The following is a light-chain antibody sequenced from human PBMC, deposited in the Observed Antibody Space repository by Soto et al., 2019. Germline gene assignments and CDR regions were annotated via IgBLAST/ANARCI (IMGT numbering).Light chain of an antibody. Sequence: QSVLTQPPSVSGTPGQRVSISCSGSSSNIETHTVSWYQNLPGAAPKLLIYSNNERPSGAPDRFSGSKSGTSASLAISGLQSEDEADYYCAAWDDSLSSWVFGRGTKLTVL. CDR3: AAWDDSLSSWV. J-gene: IGLJ3*02. V-gene: IGLV1-44*01. CDR1: SSNIETHT. CDR2: SNN.